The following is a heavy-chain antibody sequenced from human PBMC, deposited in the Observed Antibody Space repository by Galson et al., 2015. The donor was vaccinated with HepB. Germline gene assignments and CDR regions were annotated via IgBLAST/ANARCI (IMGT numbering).Heavy chain of an antibody. CDR1: GDSVASNSAV. CDR2: TYFRSKWHN. CDR3: AYGSDV. Sequence: CAISGDSVASNSAVWNWIRQTPSRGLEWLGRTYFRSKWHNDYGISVKSRISINADTSQNQFSLHLSSVTPEDTAVYHCAYGSDVWGQGTTVIVSS. J-gene: IGHJ6*02. V-gene: IGHV6-1*01.